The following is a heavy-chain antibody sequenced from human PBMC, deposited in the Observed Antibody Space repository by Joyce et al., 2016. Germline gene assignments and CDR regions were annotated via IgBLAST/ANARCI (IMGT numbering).Heavy chain of an antibody. CDR1: GYPFTNND. V-gene: IGHV1-3*01. D-gene: IGHD2-15*01. CDR3: ARGRTLLD. J-gene: IGHJ4*02. CDR2: VSAGSGDT. Sequence: QVQLVQSGAEVTKPGPSVRVSCKASGYPFTNNDIHWVRPAPGQSLEWMGWVSAGSGDTKYSQKFQGRLTFTRDTSATTAYMDLSSLRIEDTAHYYCARGRTLLDWGQGTLVTVSS.